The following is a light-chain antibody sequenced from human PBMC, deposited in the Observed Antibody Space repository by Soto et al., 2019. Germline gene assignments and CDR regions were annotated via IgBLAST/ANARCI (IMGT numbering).Light chain of an antibody. CDR2: GAS. CDR1: QSVSGN. CDR3: QQYDHWPFT. J-gene: IGKJ3*01. Sequence: EIVMTQSQATLSVSPGERATLSCRASQSVSGNLAWYQQKPGQAPRLLIYGASTRATGLPARFSGSGSGTEFTLTISSLQSEDFALYYCQQYDHWPFTFGPGTKVDIK. V-gene: IGKV3-15*01.